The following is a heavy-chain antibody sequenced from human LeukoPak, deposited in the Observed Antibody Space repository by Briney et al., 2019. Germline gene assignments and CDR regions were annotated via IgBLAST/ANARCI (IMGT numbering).Heavy chain of an antibody. D-gene: IGHD3-3*01. CDR2: INHSGST. J-gene: IGHJ4*02. CDR1: GGSFSGYY. V-gene: IGHV4-34*01. Sequence: PSETLSLTCAVYGGSFSGYYWSWIRQPPGKGLEWIGEINHSGSTNYNPSLKSRVTISVDTSKDQFSLKLSSVTAADTAVYYCARQRFTIFGVVIRMSPFDYWGQGTLVTVSS. CDR3: ARQRFTIFGVVIRMSPFDY.